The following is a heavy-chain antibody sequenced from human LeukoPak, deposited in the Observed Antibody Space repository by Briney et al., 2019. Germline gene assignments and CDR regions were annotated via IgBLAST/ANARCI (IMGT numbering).Heavy chain of an antibody. CDR2: ISYDGSNK. D-gene: IGHD1-26*01. CDR3: ARDQGEELRGLDY. Sequence: GGSLRLSCAASGFTFSSYGMHWVRQAPGKGLEWVAVISYDGSNKYYADSVKGRFTISRDNSKNTLYLQMNSLRAEDTAVYYCARDQGEELRGLDYWGQGTLVTVSS. V-gene: IGHV3-30*03. J-gene: IGHJ4*02. CDR1: GFTFSSYG.